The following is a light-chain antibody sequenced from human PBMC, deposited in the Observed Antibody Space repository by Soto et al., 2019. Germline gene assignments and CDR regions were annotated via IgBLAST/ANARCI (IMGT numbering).Light chain of an antibody. V-gene: IGKV3-11*01. CDR2: DAS. CDR3: QQRSNWPT. J-gene: IGKJ1*01. Sequence: EIVLTQSPATLSLSPGERATLSCRASQSVGSYLAWYQQKPGQAPRLLIYDASNRATGIPARFSGRGSGTDFTLTISSLEPEDFAVYYCQQRSNWPTFGQGTKVDIK. CDR1: QSVGSY.